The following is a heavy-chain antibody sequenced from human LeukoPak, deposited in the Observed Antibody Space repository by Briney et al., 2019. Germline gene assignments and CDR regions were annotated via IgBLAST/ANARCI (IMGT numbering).Heavy chain of an antibody. CDR1: GGSFSGYY. CDR3: ARVVAAAGNNWFDP. CDR2: INHSGST. J-gene: IGHJ5*02. V-gene: IGHV4-34*01. D-gene: IGHD6-13*01. Sequence: SETLSLTCAVYGGSFSGYYWSWIRQPPGKGLEWIGEINHSGSTNYNPSLKSRVTVSVDTSNNQFSLKLSSVTAADTAVYYCARVVAAAGNNWFDPWGQGTLVTVSS.